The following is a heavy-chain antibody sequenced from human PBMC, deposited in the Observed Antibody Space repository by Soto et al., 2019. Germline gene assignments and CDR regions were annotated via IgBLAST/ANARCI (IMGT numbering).Heavy chain of an antibody. CDR1: GLTVSNAC. J-gene: IGHJ6*02. CDR2: IYDNGTT. CDR3: VRPLPSGRNYGLDV. D-gene: IGHD3-10*01. Sequence: EVQLVESGGGLIQPGGSLRLSCAASGLTVSNACMAWVRQAPGMGLEWVSVIYDNGTTYYADSVKGRFTISRDTSTNTLSLQMDSLRAEDTAVYYCVRPLPSGRNYGLDVWGQGTTVTVSS. V-gene: IGHV3-53*01.